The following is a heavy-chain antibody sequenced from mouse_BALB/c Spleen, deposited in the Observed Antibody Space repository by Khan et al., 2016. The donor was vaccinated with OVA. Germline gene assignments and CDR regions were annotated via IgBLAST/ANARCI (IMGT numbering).Heavy chain of an antibody. J-gene: IGHJ2*01. CDR2: ISYSGST. V-gene: IGHV3-2*02. Sequence: EVQLQESGPGLVKPSQSLSLTCTVTGYSITSDYAWNWIRQFPGNKLEWMGYISYSGSTCYNPSLKSRISITRDTSKNQFFLQLNSVTTEDTATDYCARSIMANWGQGTTLTVSS. CDR1: GYSITSDYA. CDR3: ARSIMAN.